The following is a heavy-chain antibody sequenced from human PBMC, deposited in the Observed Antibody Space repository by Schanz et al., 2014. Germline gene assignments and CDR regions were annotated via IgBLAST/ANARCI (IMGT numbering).Heavy chain of an antibody. CDR3: AKDAENTAMITDYFDY. CDR2: ISGSGGST. CDR1: GFAFSSYG. V-gene: IGHV3-23*04. Sequence: EVQLVESGGGVVRPGGSLRLSCAASGFAFSSYGMNWLRQAPGKGLEWVSVISGSGGSTYYADSVKGRFTISRDNSKNTLYLQMNSLRAEDTAVYYCAKDAENTAMITDYFDYWGQGTLVTVSS. J-gene: IGHJ4*02. D-gene: IGHD5-18*01.